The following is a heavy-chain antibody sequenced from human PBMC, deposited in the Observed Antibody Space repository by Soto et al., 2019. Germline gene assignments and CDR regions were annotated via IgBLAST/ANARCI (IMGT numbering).Heavy chain of an antibody. Sequence: QVQLQQWGAGLLKPSETLSLTCAVYGGSFSGYYWSWIRQPPGKGLEWIGEINHSGSTNYNPSLKSLVTISVDTSKNQFSLKLSAVTAGDTAVYYWRRGTHRDCTNGVCFPQYFDYWGQGTLVTVSS. V-gene: IGHV4-34*01. D-gene: IGHD2-8*01. CDR3: RRGTHRDCTNGVCFPQYFDY. CDR2: INHSGST. J-gene: IGHJ4*02. CDR1: GGSFSGYY.